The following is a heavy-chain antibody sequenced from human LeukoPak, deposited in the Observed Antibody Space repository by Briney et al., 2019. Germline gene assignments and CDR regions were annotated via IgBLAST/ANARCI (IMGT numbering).Heavy chain of an antibody. CDR2: ISGSGGST. CDR3: AREIRGVWGSYRRGDAFDI. CDR1: GFTFSSYA. Sequence: GGSLRLSCAASGFTFSSYAMSWVRQAPGKGLEWVSAISGSGGSTYYADSVKGRFTISRDNSKNTLYLQMNSLRAEDTAVYYCAREIRGVWGSYRRGDAFDIWGQGTMVTVSS. V-gene: IGHV3-23*01. J-gene: IGHJ3*02. D-gene: IGHD3-16*02.